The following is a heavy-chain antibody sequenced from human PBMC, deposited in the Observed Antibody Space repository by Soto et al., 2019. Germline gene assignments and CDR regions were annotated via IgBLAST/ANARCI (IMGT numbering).Heavy chain of an antibody. CDR3: ATLFNYYDRRGYAEYYFDY. Sequence: QVQLQESGPGLVKPSQTLSLTCTVSGGSITSGGYFWSWIRQQPGKGLEWIGYIAGSGRTYYNPSLKSRLTMSVATYTKLFYLNLSSVTAADTAVYYCATLFNYYDRRGYAEYYFDYWGQGTMVTVSS. D-gene: IGHD3-22*01. J-gene: IGHJ4*02. CDR1: GGSITSGGYF. CDR2: IAGSGRT. V-gene: IGHV4-31*03.